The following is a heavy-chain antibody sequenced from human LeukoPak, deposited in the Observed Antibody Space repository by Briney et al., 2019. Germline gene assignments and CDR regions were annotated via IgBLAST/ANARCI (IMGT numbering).Heavy chain of an antibody. D-gene: IGHD1-26*01. J-gene: IGHJ4*02. CDR1: GFSFSSHW. V-gene: IGHV3-7*03. CDR2: IKQDGSER. Sequence: GGSLRLSCVATGFSFSSHWMSWVRQAPGKGLEWVANIKQDGSERYYVDSVKGRFTIPRDNAKTSLYLQMNSLRAEDTAVYYCARDKIVGATYFDYWGQGILVTVSS. CDR3: ARDKIVGATYFDY.